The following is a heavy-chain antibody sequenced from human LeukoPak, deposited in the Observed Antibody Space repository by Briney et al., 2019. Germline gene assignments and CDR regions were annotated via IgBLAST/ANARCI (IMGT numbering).Heavy chain of an antibody. V-gene: IGHV3-7*05. D-gene: IGHD5-24*01. J-gene: IGHJ3*02. Sequence: GGSLRLPCAASGFTFTTYWMSWVRQAPAKGLEWVAHINQDGSEKYYVDSVKGRFTISRDNAKNSMYLQMNSLRAEDTAVYYCARGFDGDYGFYIWGQGTMVTVSS. CDR2: INQDGSEK. CDR1: GFTFTTYW. CDR3: ARGFDGDYGFYI.